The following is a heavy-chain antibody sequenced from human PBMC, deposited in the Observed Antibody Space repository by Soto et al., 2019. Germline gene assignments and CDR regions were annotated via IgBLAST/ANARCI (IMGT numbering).Heavy chain of an antibody. J-gene: IGHJ4*02. CDR2: IYYNGFT. Sequence: QVQLQESGPGLVKPSETLSLTCTVSGSSVSSTGYSWGWIRQPPGKGLDWIGVIYYNGFTYYNPSLKCRVTISVDTSTNQFSLTLSSVTAADTAVYYCARQNFCGTTTCYGYWGQGTLVTVSS. CDR1: GSSVSSTGYS. D-gene: IGHD2-2*01. CDR3: ARQNFCGTTTCYGY. V-gene: IGHV4-39*01.